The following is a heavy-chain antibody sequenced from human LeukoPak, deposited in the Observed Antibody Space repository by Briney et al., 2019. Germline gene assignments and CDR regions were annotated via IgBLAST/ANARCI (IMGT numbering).Heavy chain of an antibody. Sequence: PGGSLRLSCAASGFTFSTYWMHRVRQAPGKGLVWVSRIKSDGGTNYADSVKGRFTISRDNAKKTVSLQMSSLRPEDTGVYYCARAPSEIGGYYPEYFRHWGQGTLVTVSS. CDR2: IKSDGGT. D-gene: IGHD3-22*01. V-gene: IGHV3-74*01. J-gene: IGHJ1*01. CDR3: ARAPSEIGGYYPEYFRH. CDR1: GFTFSTYW.